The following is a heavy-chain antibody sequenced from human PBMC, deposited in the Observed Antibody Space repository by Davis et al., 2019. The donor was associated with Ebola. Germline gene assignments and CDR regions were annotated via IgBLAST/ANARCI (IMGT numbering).Heavy chain of an antibody. J-gene: IGHJ4*01. V-gene: IGHV3-7*03. CDR2: IKQDGSEK. CDR3: ARGPSTGNSFSY. D-gene: IGHD4-23*01. Sequence: GSLRLSCAVSGLTFSNYWMSWVRQAPGKGPEWVAIIKQDGSEKDYVDSVKGRFTISRDNAKNSLYLQMNSLRAEDTAVYYCARGPSTGNSFSYWGRGTLVTVSS. CDR1: GLTFSNYW.